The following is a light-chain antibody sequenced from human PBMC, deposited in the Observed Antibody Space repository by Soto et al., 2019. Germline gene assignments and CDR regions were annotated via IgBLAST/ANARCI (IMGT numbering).Light chain of an antibody. CDR3: QQSYIIPRT. CDR2: AAS. J-gene: IGKJ2*02. Sequence: DIQLTQSPSSLSASVGDGVTITCRSSQNINAYVNWYQQKSGKAHEXMIYAASNLQSGVPPRFSGSGSGTACAIIITSLQTEDSQTYYCQQSYIIPRTFGQGTKVDIK. CDR1: QNINAY. V-gene: IGKV1-39*01.